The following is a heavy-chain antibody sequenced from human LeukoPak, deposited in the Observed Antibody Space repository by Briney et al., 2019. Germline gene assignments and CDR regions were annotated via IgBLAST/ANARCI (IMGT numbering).Heavy chain of an antibody. CDR1: GGSISSYY. Sequence: SETLSLTCTVSGGSISSYYWSWIRQPAGKGLEWIGRIYSTGSTNYNPSLKSRVTMSVDTSKNQFSLRLRSVTAADTAVYYCARQIASAGTAGFDFWGQGALITVSS. D-gene: IGHD6-13*01. CDR3: ARQIASAGTAGFDF. J-gene: IGHJ4*02. V-gene: IGHV4-4*07. CDR2: IYSTGST.